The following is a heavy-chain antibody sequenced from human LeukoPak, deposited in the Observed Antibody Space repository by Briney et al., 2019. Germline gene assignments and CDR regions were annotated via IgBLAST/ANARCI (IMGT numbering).Heavy chain of an antibody. J-gene: IGHJ4*02. V-gene: IGHV1-69*01. Sequence: SSVKVSCKASGGTFSSYAISWVRQAPGQGLEWMGGIIPIFGTANYAQKFQGRVTITADESTSTAYMELRSLRSDDTAVYYCARDREAVAGNLDYWGQGTLVTVSS. CDR2: IIPIFGTA. CDR3: ARDREAVAGNLDY. CDR1: GGTFSSYA. D-gene: IGHD6-19*01.